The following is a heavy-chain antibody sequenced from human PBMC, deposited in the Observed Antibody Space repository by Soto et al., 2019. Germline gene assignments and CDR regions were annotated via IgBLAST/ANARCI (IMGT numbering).Heavy chain of an antibody. J-gene: IGHJ2*01. CDR2: IFYSGST. CDR1: GGSISPYC. V-gene: IGHV4-59*01. D-gene: IGHD3-10*01. CDR3: ARGRYYGSGTAIKYFDL. Sequence: PSETLSLSCTVSGGSISPYCWSCIRQPPGKGLEWIGYIFYSGSTNYNPSLTSRVTISVDTSKNQFSLKLSSVTAADTAVYYCARGRYYGSGTAIKYFDLWGRGTVVTVSS.